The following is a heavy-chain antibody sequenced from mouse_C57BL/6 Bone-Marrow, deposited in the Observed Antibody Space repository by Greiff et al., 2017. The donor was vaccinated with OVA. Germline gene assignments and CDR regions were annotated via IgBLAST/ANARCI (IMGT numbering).Heavy chain of an antibody. V-gene: IGHV1-63*01. CDR2: IYPGGGYT. J-gene: IGHJ4*01. D-gene: IGHD1-1*01. Sequence: QVQLQQSGAELVRPGTSVKMSCKASGYTFTNYWIGWAKQRPGHGLEWIGDIYPGGGYTNYNEQLQGKATLTADKSSSTAYMQFSSLTSEDSAIYYCARSIYYGSSYAMDYWGQGTSVTVSS. CDR3: ARSIYYGSSYAMDY. CDR1: GYTFTNYW.